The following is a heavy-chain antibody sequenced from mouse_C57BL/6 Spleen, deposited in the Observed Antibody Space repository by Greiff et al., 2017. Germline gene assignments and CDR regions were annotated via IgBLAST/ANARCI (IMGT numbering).Heavy chain of an antibody. V-gene: IGHV1-84*01. Sequence: VQRVESGPELVKPGASVKISCKASGYTFTDYYINWVKQRPGQGLEWIGWIYPGSGNTKYNEKFKGKATLTVDTSSSPAYMQLSSLTSEASAVYFCARPWTAQATGFAYWGQGTLVTVSA. D-gene: IGHD3-2*02. CDR3: ARPWTAQATGFAY. CDR1: GYTFTDYY. CDR2: IYPGSGNT. J-gene: IGHJ3*01.